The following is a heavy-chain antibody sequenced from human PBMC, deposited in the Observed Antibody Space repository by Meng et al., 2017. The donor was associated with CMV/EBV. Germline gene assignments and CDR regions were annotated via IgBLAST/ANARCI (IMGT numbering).Heavy chain of an antibody. CDR3: AKQITITNYYYYYAMDV. CDR1: GFTFSSSG. J-gene: IGHJ6*02. Sequence: GESLKISCAASGFTFSSSGLHGVRQAPGKGLEWVAVIWSDGTSKHYTDSVKGRFTISRDNSKNTMYLQMNSLRAEDTAVYYCAKQITITNYYYYYAMDVWGQGTTVTVSS. V-gene: IGHV3-33*06. CDR2: IWSDGTSK. D-gene: IGHD5-24*01.